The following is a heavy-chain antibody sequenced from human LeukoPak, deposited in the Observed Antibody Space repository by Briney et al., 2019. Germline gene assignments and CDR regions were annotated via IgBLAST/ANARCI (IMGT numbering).Heavy chain of an antibody. J-gene: IGHJ4*02. CDR3: ARPGSIAVVGSYFDY. Sequence: PGESLKISCKGSGYTFTSYWITWVRQMPGIGLEWMGIIYPGDSDTRYSPSFQGQVTISADKSISTAYLQWSSLKASDTAMYYCARPGSIAVVGSYFDYWGQGTLVTVSS. CDR1: GYTFTSYW. D-gene: IGHD6-19*01. CDR2: IYPGDSDT. V-gene: IGHV5-51*01.